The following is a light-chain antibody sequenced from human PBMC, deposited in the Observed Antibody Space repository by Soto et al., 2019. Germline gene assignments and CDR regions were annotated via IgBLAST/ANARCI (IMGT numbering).Light chain of an antibody. CDR3: AAWDASLNGRV. CDR2: NNN. Sequence: QSALTQPPSASGTPGQRVTISCSGSSSNIGRNTVNWYQQFPGTAPNLLIYNNNERPSGVPDRFSGSKSGTSASLAISGLRSEDEADYYCAAWDASLNGRVFGGGTKLTVL. J-gene: IGLJ3*02. CDR1: SSNIGRNT. V-gene: IGLV1-44*01.